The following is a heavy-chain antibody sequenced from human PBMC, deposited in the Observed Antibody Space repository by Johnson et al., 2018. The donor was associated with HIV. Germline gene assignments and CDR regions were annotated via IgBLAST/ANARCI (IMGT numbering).Heavy chain of an antibody. Sequence: VQLVESGGGLVKPGGSLRLSCAASGFTFSNAWMSWVRQAPGKGLEWGGRIKSKTDGGTTDYAAPVQGRFTSSRDNSKNILYLQMNSLRPEGTGLYYCAKDGGLWSYSLDVWGQGTMVSVSS. CDR1: GFTFSNAW. CDR3: AKDGGLWSYSLDV. CDR2: IKSKTDGGTT. V-gene: IGHV3-15*01. J-gene: IGHJ3*01. D-gene: IGHD3-10*01.